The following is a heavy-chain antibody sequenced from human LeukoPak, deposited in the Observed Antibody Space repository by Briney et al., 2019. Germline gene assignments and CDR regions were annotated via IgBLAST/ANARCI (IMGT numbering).Heavy chain of an antibody. CDR2: IKTDGSQI. J-gene: IGHJ4*02. Sequence: GGSLRLSCATSGFNFNSNAMTWVRQAPGKGLEWVANIKTDGSQIYYVDSVKGRFTISRDNAKNSLYLQMNSLRAEDTAVYYCARDLNWETYWGQGTLVTVSS. CDR1: GFNFNSNA. D-gene: IGHD1-1*01. V-gene: IGHV3-7*01. CDR3: ARDLNWETY.